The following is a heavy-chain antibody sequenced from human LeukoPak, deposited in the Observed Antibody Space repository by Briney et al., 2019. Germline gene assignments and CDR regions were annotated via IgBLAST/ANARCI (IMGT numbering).Heavy chain of an antibody. V-gene: IGHV1-18*01. D-gene: IGHD2-15*01. CDR1: GYTFTSYG. CDR2: ISAYNGNT. CDR3: ARNCSGGSCYPFDY. J-gene: IGHJ4*02. Sequence: ASVNVSCKASGYTFTSYGISWVRQAPGQGVEWMGWISAYNGNTNYAQKLQGRVTMTTATSTSTAYMELRSLRSDDTAVYYCARNCSGGSCYPFDYWGQGTLVTVSS.